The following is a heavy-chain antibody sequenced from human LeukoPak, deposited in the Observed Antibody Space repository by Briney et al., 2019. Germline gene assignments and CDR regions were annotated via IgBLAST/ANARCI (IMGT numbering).Heavy chain of an antibody. CDR3: ARESHITREDY. J-gene: IGHJ4*02. Sequence: ASVKVSCKTSAYTFTNFRIHWVRQAPGQGLEWMGWISASNGDTDYPQNLQGRVTMTTDTYTSTAYMELRSLTSDDTAIYYCARESHITREDYWGQGTLVTVSS. CDR2: ISASNGDT. D-gene: IGHD1-14*01. CDR1: AYTFTNFR. V-gene: IGHV1-18*01.